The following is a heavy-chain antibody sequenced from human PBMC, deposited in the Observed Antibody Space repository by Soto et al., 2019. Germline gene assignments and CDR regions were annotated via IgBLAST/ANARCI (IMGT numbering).Heavy chain of an antibody. CDR3: ARESYCSGGSCYSDY. Sequence: GGSLRLSCAASGFTFSSYSMNWVRQAPGKGLEWVSSISSSSSYIYYADSVKGRFTISRDNAKNSLYLQMNSLRAEDTAVYYCARESYCSGGSCYSDYWGQGTLVTVSS. CDR2: ISSSSSYI. D-gene: IGHD2-15*01. V-gene: IGHV3-21*01. CDR1: GFTFSSYS. J-gene: IGHJ4*02.